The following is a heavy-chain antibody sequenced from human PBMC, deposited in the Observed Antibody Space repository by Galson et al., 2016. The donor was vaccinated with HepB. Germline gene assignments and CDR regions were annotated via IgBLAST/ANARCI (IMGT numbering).Heavy chain of an antibody. CDR3: AKDKWIEPSGGMDD. J-gene: IGHJ6*02. Sequence: SLRLSCAASGFTFGDYGMNWVRQVPGKGLEWVSGISWDSGKIGYADSVKGRFTISRDNAKNSLFLQMKSLRVEDTALYYCAKDKWIEPSGGMDDWGQGITVTVSS. V-gene: IGHV3-9*01. CDR1: GFTFGDYG. D-gene: IGHD5-18*01. CDR2: ISWDSGKI.